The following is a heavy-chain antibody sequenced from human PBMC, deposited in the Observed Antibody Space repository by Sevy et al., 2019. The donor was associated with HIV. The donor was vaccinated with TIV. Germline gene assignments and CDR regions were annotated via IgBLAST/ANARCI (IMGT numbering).Heavy chain of an antibody. CDR2: IKSKTDGGTT. D-gene: IGHD1-1*01. Sequence: GGSLRLSCAASGFTFSNAWMSWVRQAPGKGLEWVGRIKSKTDGGTTDYAAPVKGRFTISRDDSKNTLYLQMNSLKTEDTAVYYCTTVGTGSTRPTIYYYYGMDVWGQGTTVTVSS. CDR1: GFTFSNAW. CDR3: TTVGTGSTRPTIYYYYGMDV. J-gene: IGHJ6*02. V-gene: IGHV3-15*01.